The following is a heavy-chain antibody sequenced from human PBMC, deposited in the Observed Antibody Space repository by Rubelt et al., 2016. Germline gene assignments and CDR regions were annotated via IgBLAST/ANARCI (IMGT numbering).Heavy chain of an antibody. Sequence: QVQLQESGPGLVKPSETLSLTCTVSGGSISSYYWSWIRQPPGKGLEWIGYIYYSGSTNYNPSLQRRVTISVATSKNQFSRKLSVVTAADTAVYYCHWIPAAPVGVAFDIWGQGTMVTVSS. CDR1: GGSISSYY. CDR3: HWIPAAPVGVAFDI. D-gene: IGHD2-2*01. V-gene: IGHV4-59*12. J-gene: IGHJ3*02. CDR2: IYYSGST.